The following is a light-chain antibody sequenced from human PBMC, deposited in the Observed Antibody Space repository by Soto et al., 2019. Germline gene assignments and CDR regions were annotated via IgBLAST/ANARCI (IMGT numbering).Light chain of an antibody. J-gene: IGKJ1*01. V-gene: IGKV3-15*01. CDR2: GAS. CDR3: QQYNNWPPAT. CDR1: QSISSSN. Sequence: EKLLPQAQVTLYLSPGERATRSCRASQSISSSNLAWYQHKPGQAPRLLIYGASTRATGIPARFSGRGSGTEFTLTISSLQSEDFAVYYCQQYNNWPPATFGQGTKVDIK.